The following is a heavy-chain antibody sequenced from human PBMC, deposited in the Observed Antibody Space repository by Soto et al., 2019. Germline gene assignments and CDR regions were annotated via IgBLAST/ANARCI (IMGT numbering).Heavy chain of an antibody. J-gene: IGHJ3*02. V-gene: IGHV2-70*01. CDR2: IDWDDDK. D-gene: IGHD6-13*01. CDR1: GFSLSTSGMC. CDR3: ARTGYSSSWYRGAFDI. Sequence: SGPTLVNPTQTLTLTCTFSGFSLSTSGMCVSWNRQPPGKALEWLALIDWDDDKYYSTSLKTRLTISKDTSKNQVVLTMTNMDPVDTATYYCARTGYSSSWYRGAFDIWGQGTMVTVSS.